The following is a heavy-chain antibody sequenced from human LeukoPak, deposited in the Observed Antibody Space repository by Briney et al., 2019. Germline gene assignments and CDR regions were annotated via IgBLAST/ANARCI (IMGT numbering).Heavy chain of an antibody. J-gene: IGHJ4*02. CDR1: GGSISNYY. CDR3: ARGPRSSDY. CDR2: IYYSGST. Sequence: SETLSLTCTVSGGSISNYYWSWIRQPPGKGLEWIGYIYYSGSTNYNPSLKSRVTISGDTSKNQFSLKLSSVTAADTAVYYCARGPRSSDYWGQGTLVTVSS. V-gene: IGHV4-59*01.